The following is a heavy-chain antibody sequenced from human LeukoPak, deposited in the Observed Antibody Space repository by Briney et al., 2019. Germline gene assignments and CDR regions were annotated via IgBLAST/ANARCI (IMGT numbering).Heavy chain of an antibody. CDR3: NYGAAADFDY. Sequence: GASVKVSCKASGGTLSSYAINWVRQAPGQGLEWMGGIIPIFGTANYAQKFQGRVTITTDESTSTAYMELSSLRSEDTAVYYCNYGAAADFDYWGRGTLVTVSS. D-gene: IGHD6-13*01. V-gene: IGHV1-69*05. CDR2: IIPIFGTA. J-gene: IGHJ4*02. CDR1: GGTLSSYA.